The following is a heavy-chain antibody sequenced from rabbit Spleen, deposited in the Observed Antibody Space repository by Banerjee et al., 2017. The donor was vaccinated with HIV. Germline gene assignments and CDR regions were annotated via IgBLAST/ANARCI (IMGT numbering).Heavy chain of an antibody. CDR2: IDVGQSGST. CDR1: GLDFSSRYW. D-gene: IGHD4-2*01. Sequence: QEQLEESGGDLVKPGASLTLTCKASGLDFSSRYWICWVRQAPGKGLEWIACIDVGQSGSTYYASWAKGRFAISKTSPTTVTLQMTSLTAAYTATYFCARDSAGREDFNLWGSGTLVTVS. V-gene: IGHV1S45*01. J-gene: IGHJ4*01. CDR3: ARDSAGREDFNL.